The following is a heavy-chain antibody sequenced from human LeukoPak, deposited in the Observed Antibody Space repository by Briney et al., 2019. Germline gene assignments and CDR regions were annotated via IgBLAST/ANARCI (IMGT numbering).Heavy chain of an antibody. CDR1: GFTFSSYG. CDR2: IWYDGSNK. V-gene: IGHV3-33*01. D-gene: IGHD6-6*01. CDR3: AREKIAARKSYYHYGMDV. Sequence: GGSLRLSCAASGFTFSSYGMHWVRQAPGKGLEWVAVIWYDGSNKYYADSVKGRFTISRDNSKNTLYLQMNSLRAEDTAVYYCAREKIAARKSYYHYGMDVWGQGTTVTVSS. J-gene: IGHJ6*02.